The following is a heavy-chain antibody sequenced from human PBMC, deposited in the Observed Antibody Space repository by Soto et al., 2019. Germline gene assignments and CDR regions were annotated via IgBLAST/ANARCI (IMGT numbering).Heavy chain of an antibody. J-gene: IGHJ4*02. CDR2: IYYSRNT. CDR3: VRGGYVHAFDY. D-gene: IGHD5-12*01. CDR1: GGSISYYY. V-gene: IGHV4-59*01. Sequence: QVQLQESGPGLVKPSETLSLTCTVSGGSISYYYWGWIRQPPGKGLEWIGSIYYSRNTHYNPSLKSRVTISVDTSMNQFSLNLDSVTAVDSAVYYCVRGGYVHAFDYWGQGALVTVSS.